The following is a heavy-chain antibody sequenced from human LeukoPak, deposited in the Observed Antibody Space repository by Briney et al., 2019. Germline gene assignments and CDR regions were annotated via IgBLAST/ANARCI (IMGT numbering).Heavy chain of an antibody. CDR3: ARDQYQGYYYGMDV. D-gene: IGHD4-11*01. Sequence: GGSLRLSCVSASGFTFSGYVMSWVRQPPGKGLEWVSTISGSGGSTNYADFVKGRFTISRDNSKNTVYLQMNSLRAEDTAVYYCARDQYQGYYYGMDVWGQGTTVTVSS. J-gene: IGHJ6*02. CDR2: ISGSGGST. V-gene: IGHV3-23*01. CDR1: GFTFSGYV.